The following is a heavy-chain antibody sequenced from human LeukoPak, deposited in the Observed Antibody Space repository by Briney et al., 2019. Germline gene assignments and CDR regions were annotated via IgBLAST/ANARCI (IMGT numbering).Heavy chain of an antibody. Sequence: ASVKVSCKTSGYTFTDYYIHWVRQAPGQGLEWMGWIKPNNGVTKFAQKFQGRVTMTRATSINTAYMELSRLRSDDTAVYYCARVSGNYSYWGQGTLVSVSS. V-gene: IGHV1-2*02. CDR3: ARVSGNYSY. D-gene: IGHD1-26*01. J-gene: IGHJ4*02. CDR1: GYTFTDYY. CDR2: IKPNNGVT.